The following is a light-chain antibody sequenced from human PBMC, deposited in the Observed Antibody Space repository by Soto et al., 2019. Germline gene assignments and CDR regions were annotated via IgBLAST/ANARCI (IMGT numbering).Light chain of an antibody. CDR2: DVS. V-gene: IGLV2-11*01. J-gene: IGLJ2*01. Sequence: QSVLTQPRSVSGSPGQSVTISCTGTSSDVGGYNYVSWYQQHPGKAPKLMIYDVSKRPSGVPDRFSGSKSGNTASLTISGLQAEDEADYYCCSYVGSFVFGGGTQLTVL. CDR3: CSYVGSFV. CDR1: SSDVGGYNY.